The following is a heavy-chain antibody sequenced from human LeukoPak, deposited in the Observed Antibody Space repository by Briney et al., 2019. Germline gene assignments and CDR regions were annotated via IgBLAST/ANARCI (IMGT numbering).Heavy chain of an antibody. J-gene: IGHJ4*02. V-gene: IGHV3-7*03. Sequence: GGSLRLSCAASGFTFTTYWMSWVRQAPGKGLEWVANIKQDGREKYYVDSVEGRFTISRDNAKNSLYLQMNSLRVEDTAVYYCAKRYYYGSGSFDYWGQGTLVTVSS. D-gene: IGHD3-10*01. CDR1: GFTFTTYW. CDR3: AKRYYYGSGSFDY. CDR2: IKQDGREK.